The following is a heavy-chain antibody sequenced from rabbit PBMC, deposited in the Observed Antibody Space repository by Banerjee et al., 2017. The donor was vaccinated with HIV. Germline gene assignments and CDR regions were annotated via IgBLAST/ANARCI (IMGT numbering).Heavy chain of an antibody. CDR1: GFSFSSGYD. D-gene: IGHD8-1*01. J-gene: IGHJ4*01. V-gene: IGHV1S40*01. Sequence: QSLEESGGDLVKPGASLTLTCTASGFSFSSGYDMCWVRQALGKGLEWIACIYAGNSGASYFASWAKGRFTISSDNAQNTVDLQMNSLTAADTATYFCARNLPYAGSTYSDLWGPGTLVTVS. CDR3: ARNLPYAGSTYSDL. CDR2: IYAGNSGAS.